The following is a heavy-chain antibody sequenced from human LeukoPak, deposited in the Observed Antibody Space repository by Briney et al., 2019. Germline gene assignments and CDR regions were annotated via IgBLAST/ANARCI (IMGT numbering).Heavy chain of an antibody. Sequence: GGSLRLSCAASGFTFSSYSMNWVRQAPGKGREGVSYISSSSSTIYYADSVKGRFTISRDNAKNSLYLQMNSLRAEDTAVYYCAREYSGYDLGYWGQGTLVTVSS. V-gene: IGHV3-48*04. CDR1: GFTFSSYS. J-gene: IGHJ4*02. CDR3: AREYSGYDLGY. CDR2: ISSSSSTI. D-gene: IGHD5-12*01.